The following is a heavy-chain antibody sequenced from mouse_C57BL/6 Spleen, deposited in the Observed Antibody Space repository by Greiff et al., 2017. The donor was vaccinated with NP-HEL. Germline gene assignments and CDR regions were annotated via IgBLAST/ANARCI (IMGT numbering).Heavy chain of an antibody. CDR2: IDPSDSYT. Sequence: VQLQQSGAELVMPGASVKLSCKASGYTFTSYWMHWVKQRPGQGLEWIGEIDPSDSYTNYNQKFKGKSTLTVDKSSSTAYMQLSSLTSEDSAVYYCARREDYYGSSYAMDYWGQGTSVTVSS. V-gene: IGHV1-69*01. J-gene: IGHJ4*01. CDR1: GYTFTSYW. D-gene: IGHD1-1*01. CDR3: ARREDYYGSSYAMDY.